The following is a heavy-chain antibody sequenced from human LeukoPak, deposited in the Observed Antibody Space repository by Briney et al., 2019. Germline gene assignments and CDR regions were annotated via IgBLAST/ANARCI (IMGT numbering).Heavy chain of an antibody. V-gene: IGHV3-64D*06. Sequence: GGSLRLSCSASGFTFSSYAMHRVRQAPGEGLEYVSAISSNGGSTYYADSVKGRFTISRDNSKNTLYLQMSSLRAEDTAVYYCAYCSSTSCFDYWGQGTLVTVSS. J-gene: IGHJ4*02. CDR1: GFTFSSYA. CDR2: ISSNGGST. CDR3: AYCSSTSCFDY. D-gene: IGHD2-2*01.